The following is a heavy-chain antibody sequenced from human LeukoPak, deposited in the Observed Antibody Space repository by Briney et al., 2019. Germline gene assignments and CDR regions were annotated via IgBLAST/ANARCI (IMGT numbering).Heavy chain of an antibody. CDR2: INPSGGST. V-gene: IGHV1-46*03. Sequence: GASVRVSCKASGYTFTSYYMHWVRQAPGQGLEWMGIINPSGGSTSYAQKFQGRVTMTRDTSTSTVYMGLSSLRSEDTAVYYCARGIPTVTSLDYWGQGTLVTVSS. CDR1: GYTFTSYY. D-gene: IGHD4-17*01. J-gene: IGHJ4*02. CDR3: ARGIPTVTSLDY.